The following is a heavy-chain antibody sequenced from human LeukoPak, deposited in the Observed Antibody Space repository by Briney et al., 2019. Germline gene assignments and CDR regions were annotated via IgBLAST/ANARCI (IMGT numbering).Heavy chain of an antibody. J-gene: IGHJ6*03. CDR2: INPSDGAT. CDR3: AGEQRGGLSESLGGLFASYYTYYYMDV. CDR1: GYTFTMYY. V-gene: IGHV1-46*01. D-gene: IGHD1-26*01. Sequence: ASVKVSCKASGYTFTMYYIHWVRQAPGQGLEWMGMINPSDGATTYAQRFQGRVTMTRDMSTTTAYMDLRSLRSEDTAVYFCAGEQRGGLSESLGGLFASYYTYYYMDVWGRGTTVTVSS.